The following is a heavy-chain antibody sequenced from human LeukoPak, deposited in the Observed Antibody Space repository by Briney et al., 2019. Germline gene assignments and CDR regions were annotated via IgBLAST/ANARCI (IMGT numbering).Heavy chain of an antibody. Sequence: WGSLRLSCAAPGFTSSHYGVHWGRPAPGQGGGGVAVIWSDATEKYYGDAVKGRFTISRDNSRNTLYLQMNSLRAEDTAVYYCAKDAQRGFDYSNSLEYWGQGTLVTVSS. D-gene: IGHD4-11*01. CDR3: AKDAQRGFDYSNSLEY. V-gene: IGHV3-33*06. CDR1: GFTSSHYG. CDR2: IWSDATEK. J-gene: IGHJ4*02.